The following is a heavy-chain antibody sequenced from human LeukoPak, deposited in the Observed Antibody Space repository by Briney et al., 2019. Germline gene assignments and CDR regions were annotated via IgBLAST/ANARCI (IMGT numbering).Heavy chain of an antibody. V-gene: IGHV4-39*01. CDR1: GGTISSSSYY. CDR2: IYYHGNT. D-gene: IGHD2-15*01. CDR3: APVSGCRGGSCYSPSYYYYYYMDF. Sequence: PSETLSLTCTVSGGTISSSSYYWGWIRQPPGKGLEWIGSIYYHGNTYYNPSLRSRVVISADRSKNQFSLDLTSVTAADTAVYYCAPVSGCRGGSCYSPSYYYYYYMDFGGKGTTVTVSS. J-gene: IGHJ6*03.